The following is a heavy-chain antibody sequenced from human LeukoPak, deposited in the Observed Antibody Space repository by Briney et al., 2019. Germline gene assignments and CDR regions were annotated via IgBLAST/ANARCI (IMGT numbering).Heavy chain of an antibody. Sequence: SETLSLTCTVSGGSISSGSYYWSWIRQPAGKGLEWIGRIYTSGSTNYNPSLKSRVTISVDTSKSQFSLKLSSVTAADTAVYYCARDPGSGVDYWGQGTLVTVSS. CDR1: GGSISSGSYY. J-gene: IGHJ4*02. CDR2: IYTSGST. D-gene: IGHD2-15*01. CDR3: ARDPGSGVDY. V-gene: IGHV4-61*02.